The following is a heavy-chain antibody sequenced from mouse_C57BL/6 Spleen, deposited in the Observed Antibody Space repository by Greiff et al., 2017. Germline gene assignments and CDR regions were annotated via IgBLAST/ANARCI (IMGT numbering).Heavy chain of an antibody. V-gene: IGHV1-55*01. CDR2: IYPGSGST. D-gene: IGHD3-2*02. Sequence: QVQLQQPGAELVKPGASVKMSCKASGYTFTSYWITWVKQRPGQGLEWIGDIYPGSGSTNYNEKFKSKATLTVDTSSSTAYMQLSSLTSEDSAVYCWARSRRQLRPLFDYWGQGTTLTVSS. CDR3: ARSRRQLRPLFDY. J-gene: IGHJ2*01. CDR1: GYTFTSYW.